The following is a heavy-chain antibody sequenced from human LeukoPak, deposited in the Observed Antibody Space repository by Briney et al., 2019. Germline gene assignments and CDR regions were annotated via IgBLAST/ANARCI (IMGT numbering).Heavy chain of an antibody. CDR2: INPSGGST. Sequence: ASVKVSCKASGYTFTSYYMHWVRQAPRQGLEGMGIINPSGGSTSYAQKFQGRGTMTRDTSTSTVYMELSSLRSEDTAVYYCATLTPYIAVAGSLSPPFDYWGQGTLVTVSS. CDR3: ATLTPYIAVAGSLSPPFDY. CDR1: GYTFTSYY. D-gene: IGHD6-19*01. J-gene: IGHJ4*02. V-gene: IGHV1-46*03.